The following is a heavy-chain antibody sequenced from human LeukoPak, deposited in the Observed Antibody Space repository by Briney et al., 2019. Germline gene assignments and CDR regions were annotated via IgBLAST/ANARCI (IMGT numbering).Heavy chain of an antibody. CDR3: ARAGDDSSGYPY. CDR2: IRHDESLQ. D-gene: IGHD3-22*01. V-gene: IGHV3-30*02. CDR1: GFDFVRYG. Sequence: PGGSLRLSCAASGFDFVRYGMHWVRQTPGKGLDWVAFIRHDESLQFYSDSVKGRFTISRDNSRKMLHLQMNSLRDEDTAVYYCARAGDDSSGYPYWGQGTLVTVSS. J-gene: IGHJ4*02.